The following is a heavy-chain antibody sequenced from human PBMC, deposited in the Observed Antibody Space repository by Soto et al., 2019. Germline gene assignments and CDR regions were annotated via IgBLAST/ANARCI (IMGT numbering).Heavy chain of an antibody. D-gene: IGHD1-7*01. CDR1: GYTFTNHA. CDR3: ARNILGGTTDC. J-gene: IGHJ4*02. Sequence: GASVKVSCKASGYTFTNHAIHWVRQAPGQGLEWMGWINAGKGDTKYPQRFQGRVTITRDTSASTAYMELSSLRSEDTAVYYCARNILGGTTDCWGPGTLVTVSS. CDR2: INAGKGDT. V-gene: IGHV1-3*01.